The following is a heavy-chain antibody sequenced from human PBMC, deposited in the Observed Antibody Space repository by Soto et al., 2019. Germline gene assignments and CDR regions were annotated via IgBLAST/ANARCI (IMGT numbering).Heavy chain of an antibody. V-gene: IGHV1-46*01. CDR2: INPSGGST. Sequence: QVQLVQSGAEVKKPGASVKVSCKASGYTFTSYYMHWVRQAPGQGLEWMGIINPSGGSTSYAQKFQGRVTMTRDTSTSTVYMELSSLRSEDTAVYYCARDWLGDYDSSGYYYSDYWGQGTLVTVSS. CDR1: GYTFTSYY. CDR3: ARDWLGDYDSSGYYYSDY. J-gene: IGHJ4*02. D-gene: IGHD3-22*01.